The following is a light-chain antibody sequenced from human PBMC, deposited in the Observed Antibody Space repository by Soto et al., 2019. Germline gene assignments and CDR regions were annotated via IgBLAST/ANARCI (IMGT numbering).Light chain of an antibody. CDR3: QQYTASSGIFT. V-gene: IGKV3-20*01. CDR2: GAS. J-gene: IGKJ3*01. CDR1: QRVNSNY. Sequence: VLTQSPGTLSLSPGERATLSCRASQRVNSNYFAWYQQKPGQAPRLLVFGASTRATGIPDRCSGSGSGTDFILTISRVEPEDFAVYYCQQYTASSGIFTFGPGTRVDIK.